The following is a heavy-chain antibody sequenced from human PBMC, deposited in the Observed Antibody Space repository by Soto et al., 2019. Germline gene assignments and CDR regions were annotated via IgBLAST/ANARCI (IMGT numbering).Heavy chain of an antibody. J-gene: IGHJ4*01. CDR2: ISISSSDR. CDR1: GLTLRTYT. Sequence: NPGGSLRLSCAASGLTLRTYTMNWVRQAPGKGLEWVSSISISSSDRYYADSVRGRFTISRDNAKNALYLQMNSLRADDTAVYFCVRGMNPLFGGQGTLVTVSS. V-gene: IGHV3-21*06. CDR3: VRGMNPLF.